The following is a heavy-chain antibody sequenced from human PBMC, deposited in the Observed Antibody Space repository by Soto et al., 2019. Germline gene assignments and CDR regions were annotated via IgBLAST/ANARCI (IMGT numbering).Heavy chain of an antibody. V-gene: IGHV3-23*01. J-gene: IGHJ5*02. CDR1: GFTFSSSA. Sequence: EVQLLDSGGGLVQPGGSLRLSCAASGFTFSSSAMSWVRQAPGKGLEWVSAVSGSGGTTYYADSVRGRFTISRDNSKNTLYLQMHSLRAEDTAIYFCARFTVDTIVTSGWCHYLDPWGQGTLVTVSS. D-gene: IGHD6-19*01. CDR2: VSGSGGTT. CDR3: ARFTVDTIVTSGWCHYLDP.